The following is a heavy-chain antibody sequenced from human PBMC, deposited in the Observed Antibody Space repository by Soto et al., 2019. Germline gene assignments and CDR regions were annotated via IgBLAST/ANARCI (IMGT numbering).Heavy chain of an antibody. CDR3: ARTLYGDNVDY. CDR2: ISSDGSNK. Sequence: PGGSLRLSCAASGFPFSSYGMXXXRQAPGKGLEWVAVISSDGSNKYYADSVKGRFTISRDTSKNTLYLEMNSLRAEDTAVYYCARTLYGDNVDYWGQGTLVTVSS. J-gene: IGHJ4*02. V-gene: IGHV3-30*03. CDR1: GFPFSSYG. D-gene: IGHD4-17*01.